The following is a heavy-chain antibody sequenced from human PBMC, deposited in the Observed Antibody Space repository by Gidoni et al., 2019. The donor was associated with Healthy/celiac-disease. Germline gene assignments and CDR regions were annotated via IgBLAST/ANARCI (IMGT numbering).Heavy chain of an antibody. CDR1: GFTFSNAW. J-gene: IGHJ4*02. CDR2: IKSKTDGGTT. D-gene: IGHD3-22*01. V-gene: IGHV3-15*01. CDR3: TTVPSYYYDSSQDY. Sequence: EVQLVESGGCLVKPGGSLSLSCAASGFTFSNAWMSWVRQAPGKGLEWVGRIKSKTDGGTTDYAAPVKGRFTISRDDSKNTLYLQMNSLKTEDTAVYYCTTVPSYYYDSSQDYWGQGTLVTVSS.